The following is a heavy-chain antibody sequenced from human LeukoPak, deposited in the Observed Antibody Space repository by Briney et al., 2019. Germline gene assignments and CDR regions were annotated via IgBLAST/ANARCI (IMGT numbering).Heavy chain of an antibody. Sequence: PGGSLRLSCAASGFTFSSYSMNWVRQAPGKGPEWVSSISSSSSYIYYADSVKGRFTISRDNAKNSLYLQMNSLRAEDTAVYYCARLPLGYCSGGSCYSDFDYWGQGTLVTVSS. CDR1: GFTFSSYS. D-gene: IGHD2-15*01. J-gene: IGHJ4*02. CDR3: ARLPLGYCSGGSCYSDFDY. CDR2: ISSSSSYI. V-gene: IGHV3-21*01.